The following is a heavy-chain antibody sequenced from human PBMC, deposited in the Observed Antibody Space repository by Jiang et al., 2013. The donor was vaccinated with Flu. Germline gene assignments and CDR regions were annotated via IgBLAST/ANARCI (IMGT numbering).Heavy chain of an antibody. D-gene: IGHD3-22*01. CDR2: ISSSSSYI. CDR3: ARTYDSSGYLGYFDY. Sequence: VSSISSSSSYIYYADSVKGRFTISRDNAKNSLYLQMNSLRAEDTAVYYCARTYDSSGYLGYFDYWGQGTLVTVSS. V-gene: IGHV3-21*01. J-gene: IGHJ4*02.